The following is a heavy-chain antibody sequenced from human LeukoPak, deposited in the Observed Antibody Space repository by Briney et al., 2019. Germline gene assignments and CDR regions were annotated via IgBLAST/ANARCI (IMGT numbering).Heavy chain of an antibody. CDR2: IKSKTDGGTT. V-gene: IGHV3-15*01. D-gene: IGHD1-26*01. CDR3: TTDEYSGSS. Sequence: PAGSLRLPRATSVFTYINAWTSCARQSPGKRPHSVGRIKSKTDGGTTDYAAPVKGRFTISRDDSKNTLYLQMNSLKTEDTAVYYCTTDEYSGSSWGQGTLVTVSS. J-gene: IGHJ5*02. CDR1: VFTYINAW.